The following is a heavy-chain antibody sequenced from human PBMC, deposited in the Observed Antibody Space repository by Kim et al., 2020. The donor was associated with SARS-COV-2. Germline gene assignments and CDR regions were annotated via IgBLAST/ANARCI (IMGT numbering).Heavy chain of an antibody. CDR1: GFAFSEYY. CDR3: GRGPTGPEDF. J-gene: IGHJ4*02. V-gene: IGHV3-11*03. Sequence: GGSLRLSCAASGFAFSEYYMTWIRQAPGKGLEWVSYISGSTTYSRYADSVKGRFTISRDNARNSLYLQMDSLTVDDTAVYYCGRGPTGPEDFWGQGTLV. CDR2: ISGSTTYS.